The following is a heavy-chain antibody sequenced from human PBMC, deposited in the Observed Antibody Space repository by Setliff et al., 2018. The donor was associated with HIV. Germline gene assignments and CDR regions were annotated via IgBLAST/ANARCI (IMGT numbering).Heavy chain of an antibody. CDR1: GFTVSTYY. Sequence: PGGSLRLSCAASGFTVSTYYMSWVRQAPGKGLEWVSTIYSGGSTYHADSAKGRFTLSRDTSKNTLFLQMNSLRPEDAAVYYCARVRLYNTALDYWGQGTLVTVSS. J-gene: IGHJ4*02. CDR2: IYSGGST. CDR3: ARVRLYNTALDY. V-gene: IGHV3-66*02. D-gene: IGHD3-3*01.